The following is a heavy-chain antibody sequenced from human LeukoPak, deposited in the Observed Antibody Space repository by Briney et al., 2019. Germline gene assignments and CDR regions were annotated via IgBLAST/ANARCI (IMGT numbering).Heavy chain of an antibody. J-gene: IGHJ4*02. CDR1: GVSISSGGYY. V-gene: IGHV4-31*03. CDR2: IYYSGST. Sequence: SETLSLTCTVSGVSISSGGYYWSWIRQHPGKGLEWIGYIYYSGSTYYNPSLKSRVTISVDTSNNQFSLKVSSVSAGDTAVYYCARGYVDGSDWGQGTLVTVSS. D-gene: IGHD5-24*01. CDR3: ARGYVDGSD.